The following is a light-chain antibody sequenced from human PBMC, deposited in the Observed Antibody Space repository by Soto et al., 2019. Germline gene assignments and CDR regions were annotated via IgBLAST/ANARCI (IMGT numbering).Light chain of an antibody. CDR3: QQYYSYPLT. Sequence: ILMTQSPSSLSASPGDRVTLTCRASQGISSYLAWYQQKPGKAPKLLIYAASTLQSGVPSRFSGSGSGTDFTLTISCLQSEDFATYYCQQYYSYPLTFGQGTKVDIK. V-gene: IGKV1-8*01. CDR1: QGISSY. CDR2: AAS. J-gene: IGKJ1*01.